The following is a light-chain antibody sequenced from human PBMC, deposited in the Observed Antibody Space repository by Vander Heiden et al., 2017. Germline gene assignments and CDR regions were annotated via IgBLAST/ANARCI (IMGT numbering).Light chain of an antibody. CDR1: SLRSYY. V-gene: IGLV3-19*01. Sequence: SSELTQEPSVSVALGQTVRLTCQGDSLRSYYPSWYQQQPGQAPLLVLYGKNDRPSGIPDRISGSSSGNTASLTIAGAQAEDEAVYYCNSRDRVLNYIVFGGGTKLTVL. CDR3: NSRDRVLNYIV. CDR2: GKN. J-gene: IGLJ3*02.